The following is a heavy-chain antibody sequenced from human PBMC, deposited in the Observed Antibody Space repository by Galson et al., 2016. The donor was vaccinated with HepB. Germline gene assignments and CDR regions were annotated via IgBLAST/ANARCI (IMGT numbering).Heavy chain of an antibody. V-gene: IGHV3-30*04. CDR1: GFTFSSYA. Sequence: SLRLSCAASGFTFSSYAMHWVRQAPGKGLEWVAVISYDGSNKYYADSVKGRFTISRDNSKNTLYLQMSSLRAEDTAVYYCAREGKDIVLMVYATKDYYGMDVWGQGTTVTVSS. D-gene: IGHD2-8*01. CDR2: ISYDGSNK. J-gene: IGHJ6*02. CDR3: AREGKDIVLMVYATKDYYGMDV.